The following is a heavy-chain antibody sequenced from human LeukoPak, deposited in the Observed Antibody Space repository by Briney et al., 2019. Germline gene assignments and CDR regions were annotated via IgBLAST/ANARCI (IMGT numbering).Heavy chain of an antibody. CDR1: GYTFTSYG. V-gene: IGHV1-18*01. Sequence: ASVKVSCKASGYTFTSYGISWVRQAPGQGLEWMGWISAYNGNTNYAQKLQGRVTMTTDTSTSTAYMELRSLRSDDTAVYYCARDQDNWNSVGPNLNWLDPWGQGTLVTVSS. CDR2: ISAYNGNT. CDR3: ARDQDNWNSVGPNLNWLDP. D-gene: IGHD1-7*01. J-gene: IGHJ5*02.